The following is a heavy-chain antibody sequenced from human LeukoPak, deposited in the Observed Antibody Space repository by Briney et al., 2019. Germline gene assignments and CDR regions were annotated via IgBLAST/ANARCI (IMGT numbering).Heavy chain of an antibody. V-gene: IGHV4-34*01. CDR3: ARLRSSGIRDYGMDV. CDR2: INHSGST. CDR1: GGSFSGYY. D-gene: IGHD3-22*01. Sequence: SETLSLTCAIYGGSFSGYYWSWIRQPPGKGLEWIGEINHSGSTNYNPSLKSRVTISVDTSKNQFSLKRSSVTAADTAVYYCARLRSSGIRDYGMDVWGQGTTVTVSS. J-gene: IGHJ6*02.